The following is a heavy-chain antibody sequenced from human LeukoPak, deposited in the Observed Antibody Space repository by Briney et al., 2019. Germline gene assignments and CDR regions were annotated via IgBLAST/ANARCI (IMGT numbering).Heavy chain of an antibody. CDR2: ILSTGTT. V-gene: IGHV3-23*01. Sequence: GGSLRLSCAASGFPFSASAMTWVRQAPGKGLEWASHILSTGTTYYADSVRGRFTISRDNSKNTLYLLMTSLRADDTAVYYCATVKYDYGDPVGWFDPWGQGALVTVSS. J-gene: IGHJ5*02. D-gene: IGHD4-17*01. CDR1: GFPFSASA. CDR3: ATVKYDYGDPVGWFDP.